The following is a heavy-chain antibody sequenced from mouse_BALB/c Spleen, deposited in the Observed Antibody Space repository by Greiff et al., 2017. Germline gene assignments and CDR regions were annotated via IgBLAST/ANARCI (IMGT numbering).Heavy chain of an antibody. J-gene: IGHJ1*01. CDR1: GFSLTSYD. Sequence: QVQLKESGPGLVAPSQSLSITCTVSGFSLTSYDISWIRQPPGKGLEWLGVIWTGGGTNYNSAFMSRLSISKDNSKSQVFLKMNSLQTDDTAIYYCVRAMWGWYFDVWGAGTTVTVSS. V-gene: IGHV2-9-2*01. CDR2: IWTGGGT. CDR3: VRAMWGWYFDV.